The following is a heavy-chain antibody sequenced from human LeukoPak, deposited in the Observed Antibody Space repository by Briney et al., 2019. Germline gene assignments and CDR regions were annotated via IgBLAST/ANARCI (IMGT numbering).Heavy chain of an antibody. CDR2: IYTSGST. CDR3: AREGAYYDSSGYYSFYFDY. Sequence: SETLSLTCTVSGGSISSGSYYWSWIRQPAGKGLEWIGRIYTSGSTNYNPSLKSRVTISVDTSKNQFSLKLSSVTAADTAVYYCAREGAYYDSSGYYSFYFDYWGQGTLVTVSS. V-gene: IGHV4-61*02. CDR1: GGSISSGSYY. D-gene: IGHD3-22*01. J-gene: IGHJ4*02.